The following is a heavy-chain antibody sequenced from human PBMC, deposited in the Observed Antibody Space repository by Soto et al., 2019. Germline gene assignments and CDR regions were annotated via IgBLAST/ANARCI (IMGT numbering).Heavy chain of an antibody. D-gene: IGHD6-13*01. J-gene: IGHJ6*02. CDR2: MNPNSGNT. V-gene: IGHV1-8*01. CDR3: ARRGYSSSWYYYYYYGTYV. Sequence: ASVKVSCKASGYTFTSYDINWVRQATGQGLEWMGWMNPNSGNTGYAQKFQGRVTMTRNTSISTAYMELSSLRSEDTAVYYCARRGYSSSWYYYYYYGTYVWGQGTTVTVSS. CDR1: GYTFTSYD.